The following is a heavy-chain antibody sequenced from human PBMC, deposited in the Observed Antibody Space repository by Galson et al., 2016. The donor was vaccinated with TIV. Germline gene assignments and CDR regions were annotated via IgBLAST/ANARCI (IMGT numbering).Heavy chain of an antibody. Sequence: SLRLSCAASGFTFSTYGMHWVRQAPGKGLEWVAVIRYDGINEYYADSVKGRFTISRDNSKNTLYLQMNSLRAEDTAVYYCARPGLLQSYDNNDYYYDYYYYGLDVWGQGTTVTVSS. V-gene: IGHV3-33*01. J-gene: IGHJ6*02. CDR2: IRYDGINE. CDR1: GFTFSTYG. D-gene: IGHD3-22*01. CDR3: ARPGLLQSYDNNDYYYDYYYYGLDV.